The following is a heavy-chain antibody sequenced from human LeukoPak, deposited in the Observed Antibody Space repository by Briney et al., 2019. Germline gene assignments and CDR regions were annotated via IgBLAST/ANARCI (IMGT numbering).Heavy chain of an antibody. V-gene: IGHV3-11*01. J-gene: IGHJ4*02. CDR2: ISSSGSTI. Sequence: GGSLRLSCAASGFTFSDYYMSWIRQAPGKGLEWVSYISSSGSTIYYADSVKGRFTISRDNAKNSLYLQMNSLRAEDAAVYYCAKAPVTTCSGAYCYPFDYWGQGTLVTVSS. CDR1: GFTFSDYY. D-gene: IGHD2-15*01. CDR3: AKAPVTTCSGAYCYPFDY.